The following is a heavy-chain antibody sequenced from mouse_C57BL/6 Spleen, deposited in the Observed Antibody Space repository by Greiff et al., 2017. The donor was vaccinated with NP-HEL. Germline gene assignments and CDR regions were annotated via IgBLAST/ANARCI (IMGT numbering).Heavy chain of an antibody. J-gene: IGHJ2*01. CDR2: INPSSGYT. CDR3: ARGGIRWSFDY. D-gene: IGHD1-1*02. CDR1: GYTFTSYT. Sequence: VKLMESGAELARPGASVKMSCKASGYTFTSYTMHWVKQRPGQGLEWIGYINPSSGYTKYNQKFKDNATLTADKSSSTAYMQLSSLTSEDSAVYYCARGGIRWSFDYWGQGTTLTVSS. V-gene: IGHV1-4*01.